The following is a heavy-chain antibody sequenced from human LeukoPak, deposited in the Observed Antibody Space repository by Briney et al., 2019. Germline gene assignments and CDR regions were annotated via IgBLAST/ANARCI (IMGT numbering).Heavy chain of an antibody. J-gene: IGHJ4*02. V-gene: IGHV4-39*07. D-gene: IGHD2-2*01. CDR3: AREVVVPSTRTETFDY. CDR1: GGSISSSSYY. CDR2: IYYSGST. Sequence: PSETLSLTCTVSGGSISSSSYYWGWIRQPPGKGLEWIGSIYYSGSTYYNPSLKSRVTISVDTSKNQFSLKLSSVTAADTAVYYCAREVVVPSTRTETFDYWGQGTLVTVSS.